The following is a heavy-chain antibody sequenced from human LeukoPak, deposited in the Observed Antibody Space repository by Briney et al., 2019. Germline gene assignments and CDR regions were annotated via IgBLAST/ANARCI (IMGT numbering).Heavy chain of an antibody. D-gene: IGHD1-7*01. CDR3: AKGPDNWNYGTTLNFDY. CDR1: GFTFSNYA. V-gene: IGHV3-23*01. CDR2: ISGSGGTT. J-gene: IGHJ4*02. Sequence: GGSLRLSCAASGFTFSNYAMSWVRQAPGKGLEWVSAISGSGGTTYYADSVKGRFTISRDKSKNTLYLQMNSLRAEDTAVYYCAKGPDNWNYGTTLNFDYWGQGTLVTVSS.